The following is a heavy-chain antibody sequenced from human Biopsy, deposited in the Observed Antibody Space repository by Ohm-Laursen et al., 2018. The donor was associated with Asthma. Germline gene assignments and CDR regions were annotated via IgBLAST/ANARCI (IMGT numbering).Heavy chain of an antibody. CDR3: ARGYSGSDRIVYYYSGLEV. Sequence: SVKVSCKASGDSFSNYAISWVRQAPGQGLEWMGGLIPVLGTPDHAQMFEGRVTITADESTSTAYMELSSLSSEDTAMYYCARGYSGSDRIVYYYSGLEVWGQGTTVTVSS. CDR1: GDSFSNYA. V-gene: IGHV1-69*13. J-gene: IGHJ6*02. CDR2: LIPVLGTP. D-gene: IGHD5-12*01.